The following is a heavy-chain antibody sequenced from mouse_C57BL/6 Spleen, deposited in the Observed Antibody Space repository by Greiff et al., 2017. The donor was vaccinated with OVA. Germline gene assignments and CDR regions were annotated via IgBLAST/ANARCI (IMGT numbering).Heavy chain of an antibody. CDR2: IYPGSGST. D-gene: IGHD1-1*01. Sequence: QVQLQQPGAELVKPGASVKMSCKASGYTFTSYWITWVKQRPGQGLEWIGDIYPGSGSTNYNEKFKSKATLTVDTSSSTAYMQLSSLTSEDSAVYYCAREDYGSSSWFAYWGQGPLVTVSA. J-gene: IGHJ3*01. V-gene: IGHV1-55*01. CDR1: GYTFTSYW. CDR3: AREDYGSSSWFAY.